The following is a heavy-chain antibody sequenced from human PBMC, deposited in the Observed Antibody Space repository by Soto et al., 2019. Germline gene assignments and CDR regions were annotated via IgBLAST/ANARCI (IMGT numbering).Heavy chain of an antibody. V-gene: IGHV4-59*01. D-gene: IGHD3-16*01. J-gene: IGHJ4*02. CDR2: IYYSGST. Sequence: PSETLSLTCTVSGGSISSYYWNWIRQPPGKGLEWIGYIYYSGSTDYNPSLKSRVTISVDTSKNQFSLKLNSVTAADTAVYYCARWALSDYHFDNWGQGTLVTVS. CDR3: ARWALSDYHFDN. CDR1: GGSISSYY.